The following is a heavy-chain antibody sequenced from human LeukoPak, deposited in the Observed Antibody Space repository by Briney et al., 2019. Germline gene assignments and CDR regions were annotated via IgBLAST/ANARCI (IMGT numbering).Heavy chain of an antibody. Sequence: ASVKVSCKASGYTFTSYDINWVRQATGQGLAWMGWMNPNSGNTGYAQKFQGRVTMTRNTSISTAYMELSSLRSEDTAVYYCAREGYSSSSGLFAKYYYYYYGMDVWGQGTTVTVSS. V-gene: IGHV1-8*01. D-gene: IGHD6-6*01. CDR3: AREGYSSSSGLFAKYYYYYYGMDV. CDR2: MNPNSGNT. J-gene: IGHJ6*02. CDR1: GYTFTSYD.